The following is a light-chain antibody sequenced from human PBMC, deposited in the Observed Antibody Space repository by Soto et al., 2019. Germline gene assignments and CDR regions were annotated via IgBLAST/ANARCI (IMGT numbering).Light chain of an antibody. Sequence: DIQMTQSPSSLSASVGDRVTITCRARQTISNYLNWYQQKPGKAPNLLIYVASSLQSGVPARFSGSGSVTDFTLNISSLQPEDFATYYCQQTYSAAWTFGQGTKVEIK. J-gene: IGKJ1*01. CDR1: QTISNY. CDR3: QQTYSAAWT. V-gene: IGKV1-39*01. CDR2: VAS.